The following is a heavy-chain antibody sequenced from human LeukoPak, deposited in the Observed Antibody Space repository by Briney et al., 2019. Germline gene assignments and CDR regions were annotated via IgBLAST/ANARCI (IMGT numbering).Heavy chain of an antibody. V-gene: IGHV4-59*01. Sequence: PSETLSLTCTVSGGSISSYYWSWIRQPPGKGLEWIGYISDSGSTNYNPSLKSRVTISRDTSKNQFSLKLISVTTADTAVYFCARDLRLTGYFDFWGQGTLVTVSS. J-gene: IGHJ4*02. CDR3: ARDLRLTGYFDF. D-gene: IGHD7-27*01. CDR2: ISDSGST. CDR1: GGSISSYY.